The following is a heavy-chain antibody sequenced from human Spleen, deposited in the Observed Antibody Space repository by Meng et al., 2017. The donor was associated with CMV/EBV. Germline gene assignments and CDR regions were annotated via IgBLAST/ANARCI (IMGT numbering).Heavy chain of an antibody. V-gene: IGHV3-30*02. CDR2: VHYDGDEI. CDR1: GFTFSHYA. Sequence: GESLKISCATSGFTFSHYAMHWVRQPPGKGLEWVAFVHYDGDEIYYEDSVKGRFTISRDNSKNTMYLQMNSLRAEDTAVYYCSMERDNWRSFDYWGPGTLVTVSS. J-gene: IGHJ4*02. D-gene: IGHD1-20*01. CDR3: SMERDNWRSFDY.